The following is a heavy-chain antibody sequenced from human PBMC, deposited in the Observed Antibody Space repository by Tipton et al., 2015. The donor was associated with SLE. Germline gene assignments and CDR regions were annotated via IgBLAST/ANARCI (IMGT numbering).Heavy chain of an antibody. CDR2: ISTSDGHT. J-gene: IGHJ5*02. Sequence: QVQLVQSGPEVKKPGASVKVSCKASGYTFSEYGISWVRQAPGQGLEWMGWISTSDGHTNYAQSLQGRVTMTIDTSTSTVYMELGSLTSDDTALYFCARDQGYSYGFSSWGQGTLVTVSS. CDR3: ARDQGYSYGFSS. V-gene: IGHV1-18*01. D-gene: IGHD5-18*01. CDR1: GYTFSEYG.